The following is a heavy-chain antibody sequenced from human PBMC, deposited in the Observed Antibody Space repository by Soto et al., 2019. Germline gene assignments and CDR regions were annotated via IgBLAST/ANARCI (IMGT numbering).Heavy chain of an antibody. CDR3: AKEYDNIDDAFDY. CDR1: GFTFSSYS. V-gene: IGHV3-30-3*01. Sequence: QVHLVESGGGVVQPGRSLRLSCAASGFTFSSYSMHWVRQAPGKGLEWVAVISYDGSKKYYADSVKGRFTISRDYSKNTLYRQMSSLRVEDTAVYYCAKEYDNIDDAFDYWGQGTLVTVSS. D-gene: IGHD3-22*01. J-gene: IGHJ4*02. CDR2: ISYDGSKK.